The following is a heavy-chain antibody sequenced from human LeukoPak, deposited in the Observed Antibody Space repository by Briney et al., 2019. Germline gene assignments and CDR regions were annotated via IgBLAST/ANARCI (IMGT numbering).Heavy chain of an antibody. J-gene: IGHJ4*02. D-gene: IGHD2-2*02. CDR1: GGSFSGYY. V-gene: IGHV4-59*01. CDR3: ARSVYCSSTSCYTAVDY. CDR2: ISYSGST. Sequence: PSETLSLTCAVYGGSFSGYYWSWIRQPPGKGLEWIGYISYSGSTNYNPSLKSRVTISVDTSKNQFSLKLSSVTAADTAVYYCARSVYCSSTSCYTAVDYWGQGTLVTVSS.